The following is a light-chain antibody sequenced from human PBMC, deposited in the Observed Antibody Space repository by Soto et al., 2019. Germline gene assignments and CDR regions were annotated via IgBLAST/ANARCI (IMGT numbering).Light chain of an antibody. Sequence: QSALTQPPSASGSPGQSVTISCTGTSSDVGGYNFVSWYQQHPGKAPKLMIYEVSERPSGVPDRFSGSKSVNTASLTVSGRQAEDVADYYCSSYAGSNIVVFGGGTKLTVL. CDR3: SSYAGSNIVV. CDR2: EVS. J-gene: IGLJ2*01. V-gene: IGLV2-8*01. CDR1: SSDVGGYNF.